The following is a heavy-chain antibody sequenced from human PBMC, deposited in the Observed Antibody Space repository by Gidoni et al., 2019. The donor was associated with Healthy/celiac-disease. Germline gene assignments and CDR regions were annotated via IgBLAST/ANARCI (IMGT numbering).Heavy chain of an antibody. Sequence: EVQLLESGGGLVQPGGSLRLSCSASGFTFSSYAMSWVRQAPGKGLEWVSAISGSGGSTYYADSVKGRFTISRDNSKNTLYLQMNSLRAEDTAVYYCAKLYYDSSGYYQYYFDYWGQGTLVTVSS. J-gene: IGHJ4*02. CDR2: ISGSGGST. V-gene: IGHV3-23*01. D-gene: IGHD3-22*01. CDR1: GFTFSSYA. CDR3: AKLYYDSSGYYQYYFDY.